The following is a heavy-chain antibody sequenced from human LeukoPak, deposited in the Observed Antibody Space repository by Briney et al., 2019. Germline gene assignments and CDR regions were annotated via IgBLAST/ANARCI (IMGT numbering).Heavy chain of an antibody. CDR2: INNGNGYT. V-gene: IGHV1-3*04. CDR1: GYTFTDYA. Sequence: ASVTVSCKASGYTFTDYAIHWVRQAPGQRLEWMGWINNGNGYTKYSQNFQGRVTIISDTSASTAYMELNSLRSEDMAVYYCAKEGDNAGDVFGDWLDPCGQGTLVIVSS. J-gene: IGHJ5*02. D-gene: IGHD7-27*01. CDR3: AKEGDNAGDVFGDWLDP.